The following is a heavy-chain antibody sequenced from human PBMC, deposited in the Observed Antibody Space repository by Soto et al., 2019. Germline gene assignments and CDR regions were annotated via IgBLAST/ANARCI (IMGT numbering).Heavy chain of an antibody. CDR2: IFHSGST. V-gene: IGHV4-61*08. CDR1: GGSVISGDHY. Sequence: SATLALTCTVSGGSVISGDHYWSWLRQPPGKRLEWIGFIFHSGSTNYNPSLKSRVSISIDTSKNQFSLKVNSVTAADTAIYYCARVVTNYSNMDVWGQGTTVTVSS. J-gene: IGHJ6*02. CDR3: ARVVTNYSNMDV. D-gene: IGHD5-18*01.